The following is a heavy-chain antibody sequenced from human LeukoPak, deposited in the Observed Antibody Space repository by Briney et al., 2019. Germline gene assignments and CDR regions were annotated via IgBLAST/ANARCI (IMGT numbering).Heavy chain of an antibody. D-gene: IGHD3-3*01. CDR2: IYYSGST. CDR3: ARGTIFNYMDV. J-gene: IGHJ6*03. CDR1: GGSISSSSYY. Sequence: SETLSLTCTVSGGSISSSSYYWGWIRQPPGKGLEWIGSIYYSGSTYYNPSLKSRVTISVDTSKNQFSLKLSSVTAADTAVYYCARGTIFNYMDVWGKGTTVTVSS. V-gene: IGHV4-39*07.